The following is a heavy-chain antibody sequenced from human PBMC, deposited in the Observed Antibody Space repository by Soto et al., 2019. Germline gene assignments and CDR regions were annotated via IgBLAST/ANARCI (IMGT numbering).Heavy chain of an antibody. CDR3: ARDLWSSSFGYWFDS. CDR2: IWYDGSNK. CDR1: GFTFSSYG. V-gene: IGHV3-33*01. D-gene: IGHD6-13*01. Sequence: QVQLVESGGGVVQPGRSLRLSCAASGFTFSSYGMHWVRLAPGKGLEWVAVIWYDGSNKYYADSVKGRFTISRDNSKNTLYLQMNSLRAEDTAVYYCARDLWSSSFGYWFDSWGQGTLVTVSS. J-gene: IGHJ5*01.